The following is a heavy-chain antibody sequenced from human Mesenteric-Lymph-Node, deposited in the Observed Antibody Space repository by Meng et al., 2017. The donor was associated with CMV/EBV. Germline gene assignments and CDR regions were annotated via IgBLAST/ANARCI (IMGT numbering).Heavy chain of an antibody. V-gene: IGHV4-59*11. Sequence: SETLSLTCTVSGESMRSHYWSWIRQPPGKGLEWIGHVYYSGTTNYNPSLKGRVTISVDTSKKQFSLKLSSVTAADTAVYYCARDGGLLGMDVWGQGTTVTVSS. CDR2: VYYSGTT. D-gene: IGHD2-21*02. J-gene: IGHJ6*02. CDR3: ARDGGLLGMDV. CDR1: GESMRSHY.